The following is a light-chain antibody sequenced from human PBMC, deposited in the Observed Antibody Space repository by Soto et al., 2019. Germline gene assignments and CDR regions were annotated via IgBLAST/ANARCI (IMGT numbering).Light chain of an antibody. V-gene: IGKV1-5*03. CDR2: KAS. CDR3: QQYNSYPLT. Sequence: DIQMTQSPSTLSASVADRVTLTCRASQSIDNWLAWYQQKPGTAPNLLIYKASALQSGGPSRFSGSGSGTDFPLTISRLQPDDFATYYRQQYNSYPLTFGGGTKVEIK. CDR1: QSIDNW. J-gene: IGKJ4*01.